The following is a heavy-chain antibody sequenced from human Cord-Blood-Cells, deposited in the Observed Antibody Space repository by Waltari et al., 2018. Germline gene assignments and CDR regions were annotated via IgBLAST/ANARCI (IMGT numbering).Heavy chain of an antibody. J-gene: IGHJ4*02. D-gene: IGHD1-26*01. CDR3: ARQVWESIDY. V-gene: IGHV4-39*01. Sequence: QLQLQESGPGLVKHSETLSLTCTVSGGSISSSSYYWGWIRQPPGKGLEWIGSIYYSGSTYYNPSLKSRVTISVDTSKNQFSLKLSSVTAADTAVYYCARQVWESIDYWGQGTLVTVSS. CDR1: GGSISSSSYY. CDR2: IYYSGST.